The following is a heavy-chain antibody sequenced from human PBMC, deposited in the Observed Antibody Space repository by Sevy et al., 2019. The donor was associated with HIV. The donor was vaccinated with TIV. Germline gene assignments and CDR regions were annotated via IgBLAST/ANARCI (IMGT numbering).Heavy chain of an antibody. Sequence: SETLSLTCTVSGGSISSYYWSWIRQPPGKGLEWIGYIYYSGSTNYNPSLKSRVTISVDTSKNQFSLKLSSVTAADTAVYYCARSWIPAATLYYYGMDVWGQGTTVTVSS. V-gene: IGHV4-59*01. CDR1: GGSISSYY. CDR3: ARSWIPAATLYYYGMDV. D-gene: IGHD2-2*01. J-gene: IGHJ6*02. CDR2: IYYSGST.